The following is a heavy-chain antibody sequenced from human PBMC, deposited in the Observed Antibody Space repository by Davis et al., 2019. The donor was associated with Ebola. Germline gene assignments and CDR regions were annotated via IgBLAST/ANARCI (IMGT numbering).Heavy chain of an antibody. CDR2: IYPTSSET. V-gene: IGHV5-51*01. CDR1: GYSFNTYW. D-gene: IGHD5-18*01. CDR3: VSPSTATRDDPFDI. J-gene: IGHJ3*02. Sequence: KVSCKGYGYSFNTYWIGWVRQMPGKGLEWMGIIYPTSSETGYSPSFQGQVTISVDKSITTAYLQWSSLKASDTAMYFCVSPSTATRDDPFDIWGQGTMVTVSS.